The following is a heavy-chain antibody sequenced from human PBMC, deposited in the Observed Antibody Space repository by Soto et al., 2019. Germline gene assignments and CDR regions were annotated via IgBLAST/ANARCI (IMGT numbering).Heavy chain of an antibody. CDR2: IYYSGST. Sequence: PSETLSLTCTVSGGSISRYYWSGIRQRPGKGLEWIGYIYYSGSTNYNPSLKSRVTISVDTSKNQFSLKLSSVTAADTAVYYCAGHGSGYAIPKYYFDYWGQGTLVTV. D-gene: IGHD2-8*01. CDR1: GGSISRYY. J-gene: IGHJ4*02. V-gene: IGHV4-59*08. CDR3: AGHGSGYAIPKYYFDY.